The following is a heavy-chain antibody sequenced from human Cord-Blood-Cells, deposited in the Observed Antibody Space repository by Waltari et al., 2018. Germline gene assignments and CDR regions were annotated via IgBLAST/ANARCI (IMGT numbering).Heavy chain of an antibody. D-gene: IGHD6-13*01. CDR3: ARRNPYSSELDY. Sequence: QVQLVQSGAEVKKPGASVKVSCKASGYTFTSYDTNWVRRATGQGLEWMGWMNPNGGNTGYAQRFQGRVTITRITAISTAYMGLSSLRSEDTAVYSCARRNPYSSELDYWGQGTLVTVSS. CDR1: GYTFTSYD. CDR2: MNPNGGNT. J-gene: IGHJ4*02. V-gene: IGHV1-8*03.